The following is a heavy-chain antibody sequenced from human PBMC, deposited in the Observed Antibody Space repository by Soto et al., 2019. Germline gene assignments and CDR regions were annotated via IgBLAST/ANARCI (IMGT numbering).Heavy chain of an antibody. CDR3: ARVFRYCSSTSRRRRNYYYYFDY. CDR1: GGSFSGYY. J-gene: IGHJ4*02. Sequence: ETLSLTCAVYGGSFSGYYWSWIRQPPGKGLEWNGEINHSGSTNYNPSLKSRVTISVDTSKNHFSLKLSSVTAADTAVYYCARVFRYCSSTSRRRRNYYYYFDYWGQGTPVTVSS. CDR2: INHSGST. D-gene: IGHD2-2*01. V-gene: IGHV4-34*01.